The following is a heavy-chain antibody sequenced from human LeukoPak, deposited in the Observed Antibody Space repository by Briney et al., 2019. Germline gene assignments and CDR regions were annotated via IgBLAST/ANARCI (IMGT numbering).Heavy chain of an antibody. D-gene: IGHD2-21*02. Sequence: SETLSLTCTVSGGSNNGFHWGWVRQPPGKGLEYLGFISHTGNTNYSPSLKSRVTISIDTSKNHFSLELRSVTAADTAVYFCARVGDCGDDCYSHDYWGQGTLVSVSS. CDR2: ISHTGNT. CDR1: GGSNNGFH. V-gene: IGHV4-59*08. J-gene: IGHJ4*02. CDR3: ARVGDCGDDCYSHDY.